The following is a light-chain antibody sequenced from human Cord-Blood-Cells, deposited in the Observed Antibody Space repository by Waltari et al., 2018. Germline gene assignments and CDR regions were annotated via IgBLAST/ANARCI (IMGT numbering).Light chain of an antibody. J-gene: IGLJ1*01. CDR1: SSDVGGYNY. V-gene: IGLV2-14*03. CDR2: DVS. Sequence: QSALTQPAYVSGSPGQSITLSCTGTSSDVGGYNYVPWYQQHPGKAPKLMIYDVSNRPSGVSNRCSGSKSGNTASLTISGLQAEDEADYYCSSYTSSSNYVFGTGTKVTVL. CDR3: SSYTSSSNYV.